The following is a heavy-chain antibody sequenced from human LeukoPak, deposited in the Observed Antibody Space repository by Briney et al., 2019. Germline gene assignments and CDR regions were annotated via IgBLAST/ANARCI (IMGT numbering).Heavy chain of an antibody. D-gene: IGHD3-10*01. V-gene: IGHV3-30*14. CDR2: ISYDGSNK. CDR3: SSALYGSGST. CDR1: GFTFSSYA. Sequence: GRSLRLSCAASGFTFSSYAMHWVRQAPGKGLEWVAVISYDGSNKYYADSVKGRFTISRDNSKNTLYLQMNSLRAEDTAVYYCSSALYGSGSTWGQGTLVTVSS. J-gene: IGHJ5*02.